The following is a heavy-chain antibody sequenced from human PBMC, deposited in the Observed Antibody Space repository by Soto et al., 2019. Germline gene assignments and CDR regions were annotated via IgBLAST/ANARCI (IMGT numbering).Heavy chain of an antibody. V-gene: IGHV3-74*01. CDR3: ARGIKNYYGTDV. J-gene: IGHJ6*02. CDR2: INADGTRT. CDR1: GFTFTEYW. D-gene: IGHD3-16*01. Sequence: EEHLVESGGGLVQPGGSLRLSCAASGFTFTEYWMHWVRHVPGKGLVWVSRINADGTRTNYADSVKGRFTISRDNAKNTVNLQMNSLRAEDTAVYYCARGIKNYYGTDVWGQETTVTVSS.